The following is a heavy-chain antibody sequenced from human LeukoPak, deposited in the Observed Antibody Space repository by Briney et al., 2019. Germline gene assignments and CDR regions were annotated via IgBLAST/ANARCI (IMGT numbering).Heavy chain of an antibody. CDR3: ARADYYYGPDFDP. D-gene: IGHD3-10*01. Sequence: GGSLRLYCAASGFTFSSYWMQWVRQAPGKGLVWVSRINSDGSSTSYADSVKGRFTISRDNAKNTLYLQMNSLRAEDTAVYYCARADYYYGPDFDPWGQGTLVTVSS. J-gene: IGHJ5*02. CDR1: GFTFSSYW. V-gene: IGHV3-74*01. CDR2: INSDGSST.